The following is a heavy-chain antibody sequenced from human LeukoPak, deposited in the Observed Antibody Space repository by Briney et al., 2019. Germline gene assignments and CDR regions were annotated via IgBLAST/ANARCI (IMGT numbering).Heavy chain of an antibody. J-gene: IGHJ3*01. CDR2: INTDGSNT. CDR1: GFTFSSYW. CDR3: ARDFLHLGG. D-gene: IGHD3-16*01. Sequence: GGSLRLSCAASGFTFSSYWMHWVRQAPGKGLVWVSRINTDGSNTNYAESVKGRFTISRDNAKNTLYLQMSSLRAEDTAVYYCARDFLHLGGWGQGTMVTVSS. V-gene: IGHV3-74*01.